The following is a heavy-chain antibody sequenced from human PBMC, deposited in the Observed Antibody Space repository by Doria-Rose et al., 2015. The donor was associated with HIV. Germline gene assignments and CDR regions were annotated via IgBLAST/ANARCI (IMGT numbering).Heavy chain of an antibody. D-gene: IGHD6-13*01. CDR3: ARIKSSRWYHKYYFDF. V-gene: IGHV2-26*01. CDR2: IFSDDER. J-gene: IGHJ4*02. Sequence: SGPVLVKPTETLTLTCTVSGVSLSSPGVGVSWIRQPPGKALEWLANIFSDDERSYKTSLKSRLTISSVTSKSQVDLPMTDMDRVDTATYYCARIKSSRWYHKYYFDFWGQGTLVTVSA. CDR1: GVSLSSPGVG.